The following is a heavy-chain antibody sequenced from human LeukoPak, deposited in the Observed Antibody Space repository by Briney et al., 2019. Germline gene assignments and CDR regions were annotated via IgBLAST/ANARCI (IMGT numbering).Heavy chain of an antibody. V-gene: IGHV3-7*01. J-gene: IGHJ4*02. CDR2: INEDGSKK. CDR3: TRDVASSTYHFDSSSLLDY. CDR1: GFTFSSYW. D-gene: IGHD3-22*01. Sequence: PGGSLRLSCAASGFTFSSYWMSWVRQAPGKGLEWVANINEDGSKKYYVDSVKGRLTISRDNAEKSLYLQMDSLSGEDTAVYYCTRDVASSTYHFDSSSLLDYWGQGTLVTVSS.